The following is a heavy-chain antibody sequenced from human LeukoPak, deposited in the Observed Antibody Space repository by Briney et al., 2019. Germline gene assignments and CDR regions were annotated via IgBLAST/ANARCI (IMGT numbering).Heavy chain of an antibody. Sequence: GGSLRLSCAASGFTFSSHGMHWVRQAPGKGLEWVAVISYDGSNKYSADSVKGRFSISRDISKNTLYLQMNSLRAEDSAVYFCAKVVDCSGDSCYSVALDYWGQGTLVTVSS. D-gene: IGHD2-15*01. J-gene: IGHJ4*02. CDR1: GFTFSSHG. CDR2: ISYDGSNK. CDR3: AKVVDCSGDSCYSVALDY. V-gene: IGHV3-30*18.